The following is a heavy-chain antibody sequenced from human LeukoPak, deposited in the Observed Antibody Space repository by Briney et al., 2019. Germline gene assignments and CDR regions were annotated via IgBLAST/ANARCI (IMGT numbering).Heavy chain of an antibody. D-gene: IGHD5-18*01. V-gene: IGHV3-53*01. J-gene: IGHJ4*02. CDR3: ARIQLWDYHFDY. CDR1: GFTVSSNY. CDR2: IYSGGST. Sequence: GGSLRLSCAASGFTVSSNYMSWVRQAPGKGLEWVSVIYSGGSTYYADSVKGRFTISRDNSKNTLYLQMNSLRAEDTAVYYCARIQLWDYHFDYWGQGTLVTVSS.